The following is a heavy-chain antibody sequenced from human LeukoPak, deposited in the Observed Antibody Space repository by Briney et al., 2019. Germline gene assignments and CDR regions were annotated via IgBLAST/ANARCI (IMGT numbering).Heavy chain of an antibody. CDR2: IYPGDSDT. Sequence: GASLKISCKGSGSSFTSYWIGWGRQMPGKGLEWMGIIYPGDSDTRYSPSFQGHVTISADNSISTAYLQWSSLKASDTAMYYCARRVGYCSSTSCYRAFDIWGQGTMVTVSS. CDR3: ARRVGYCSSTSCYRAFDI. D-gene: IGHD2-2*01. V-gene: IGHV5-51*01. J-gene: IGHJ3*02. CDR1: GSSFTSYW.